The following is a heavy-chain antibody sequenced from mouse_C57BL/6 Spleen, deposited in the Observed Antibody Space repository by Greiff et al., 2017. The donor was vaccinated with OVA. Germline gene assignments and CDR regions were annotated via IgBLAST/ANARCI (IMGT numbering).Heavy chain of an antibody. D-gene: IGHD1-1*01. J-gene: IGHJ3*01. CDR1: GFNIKDYY. CDR2: IDPEDGET. Sequence: VQLQQSGAELVKPGASVKLSCTASGFNIKDYYMHWVKQRTEQGLEWIGRIDPEDGETKYAPKFQGKATITADTSSNTAYLQLSSLTSEDTAVXFCARGVRSLNTWFAYWGQGTLVTVSA. CDR3: ARGVRSLNTWFAY. V-gene: IGHV14-2*01.